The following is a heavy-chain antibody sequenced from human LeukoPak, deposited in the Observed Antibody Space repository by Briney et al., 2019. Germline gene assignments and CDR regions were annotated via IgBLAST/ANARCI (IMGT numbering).Heavy chain of an antibody. J-gene: IGHJ5*01. V-gene: IGHV3-13*01. CDR1: GFTFSRSD. CDR2: IGTIDDT. CDR3: VSHYYDDSAPDS. D-gene: IGHD3-22*01. Sequence: GGSLRLSCAASGFTFSRSDMHWVRQGTGKGLEWVSAIGTIDDTYYPGSVKGRFTISRENAKNSLYLQMDSLRAEDTAVYYCVSHYYDDSAPDSWGQGTLVAVSS.